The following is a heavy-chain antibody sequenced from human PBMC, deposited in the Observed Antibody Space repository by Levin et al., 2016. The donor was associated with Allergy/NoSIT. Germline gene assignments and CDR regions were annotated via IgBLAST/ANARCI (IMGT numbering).Heavy chain of an antibody. D-gene: IGHD1-26*01. CDR2: FSSSSTTI. V-gene: IGHV3-48*02. J-gene: IGHJ3*02. CDR1: GFDFIPYT. Sequence: GESLKISCAASGFDFIPYTMHWVRQTPGRGWRTFHTFSSSSTTIYYADSVKGRFTISRDNPKNSLYLQMNSLRDEDTAVYYCARDMQVGAFDIWGQGTVVTVSS. CDR3: ARDMQVGAFDI.